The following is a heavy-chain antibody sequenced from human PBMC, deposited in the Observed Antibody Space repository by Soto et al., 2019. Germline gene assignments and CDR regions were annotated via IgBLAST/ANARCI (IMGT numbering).Heavy chain of an antibody. Sequence: SETLSLTCTVSDDSISSGIYSWSWTRQHPGEGLEWIGYVFYSGRTYYKPSLGSRLSISVDTSKNQFSLRLSSVTAADTAVYYCARGLRANRGRDYYGIDVWGQGTTVTVSS. CDR3: ARGLRANRGRDYYGIDV. CDR2: VFYSGRT. D-gene: IGHD3-10*01. CDR1: DDSISSGIYS. J-gene: IGHJ6*02. V-gene: IGHV4-31*03.